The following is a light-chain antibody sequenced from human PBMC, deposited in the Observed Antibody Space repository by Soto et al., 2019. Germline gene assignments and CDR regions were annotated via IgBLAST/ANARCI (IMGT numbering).Light chain of an antibody. V-gene: IGKV3-11*01. J-gene: IGKJ1*01. CDR2: DAS. Sequence: EIVLTQSPATLSLSPGERATLSCRASQSVSSYLAWYQQKPGQAPRLLIYDASNRATGIPARFSGSGSGTDFTLTISSLEPEDSAVYYCQQRSNWPPTFGQGTTVEIK. CDR1: QSVSSY. CDR3: QQRSNWPPT.